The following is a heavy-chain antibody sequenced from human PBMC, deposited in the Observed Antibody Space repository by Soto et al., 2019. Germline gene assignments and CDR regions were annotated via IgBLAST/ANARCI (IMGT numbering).Heavy chain of an antibody. V-gene: IGHV4-30-2*01. D-gene: IGHD3-22*01. CDR1: GGSIISGGYS. CDR3: ARGSYYYDSSGYSHPYGMDV. Sequence: PSETLSLTCAFSGGSIISGGYSWSWIRQPPGKGLEWIGYVYHSGSTYYNPSLKSRVTISVDRSKNQFSLKLSSVTAADTAVYYCARGSYYYDSSGYSHPYGMDVWGQGTTVTVSS. J-gene: IGHJ6*02. CDR2: VYHSGST.